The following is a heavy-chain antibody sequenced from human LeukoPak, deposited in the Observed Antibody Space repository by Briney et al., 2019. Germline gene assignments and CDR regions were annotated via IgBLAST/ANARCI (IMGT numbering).Heavy chain of an antibody. CDR1: GYSFTISW. Sequence: GESLKISCKGSGYSFTISWIGWVRQMPGKGLEWMGIIYPGDSDTRYSPSFQGQVTISADKSISTAYLQWSSLKASDTAMYYCARLLRNIAAAVYYFDYWGQGTLVTVSS. D-gene: IGHD6-13*01. CDR3: ARLLRNIAAAVYYFDY. J-gene: IGHJ4*02. V-gene: IGHV5-51*01. CDR2: IYPGDSDT.